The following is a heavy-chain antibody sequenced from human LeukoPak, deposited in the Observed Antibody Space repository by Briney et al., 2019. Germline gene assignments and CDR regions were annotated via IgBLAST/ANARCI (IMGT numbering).Heavy chain of an antibody. CDR3: ARGRSGFEY. Sequence: GGSLRLSCAASGFTFSNYWMSWVRQAPGKGQEWVANIKQDGSERNYVDSVKGRFTISRDNGKNSLYLQMISLRAEDTAVYYCARGRSGFEYWGQGTLVTVSS. J-gene: IGHJ4*02. CDR1: GFTFSNYW. V-gene: IGHV3-7*03. D-gene: IGHD7-27*01. CDR2: IKQDGSER.